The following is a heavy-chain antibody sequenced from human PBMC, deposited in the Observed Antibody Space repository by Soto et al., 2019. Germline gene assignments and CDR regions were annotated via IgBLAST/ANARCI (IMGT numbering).Heavy chain of an antibody. CDR1: GYTFTSYG. CDR2: ISAYNGNT. CDR3: ARAGGNIAARPGANYYYGMDV. J-gene: IGHJ6*02. D-gene: IGHD6-6*01. Sequence: GASVKVSCKASGYTFTSYGISWVRQAPGQGLEWMGWISAYNGNTNYAQKLQGRVTMTTDTSTSTAYMELRSLRSEDTAVYYCARAGGNIAARPGANYYYGMDVWGQGTTVTVSS. V-gene: IGHV1-18*01.